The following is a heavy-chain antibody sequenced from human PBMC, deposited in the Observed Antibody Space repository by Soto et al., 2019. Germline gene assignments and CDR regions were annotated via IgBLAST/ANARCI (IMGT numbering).Heavy chain of an antibody. CDR1: GGSINSADYY. CDR2: IYYSGRT. CDR3: ARAIVVTIGGMDV. Sequence: QVQLQESGPGLVKPSQTLSLTCSVSGGSINSADYYWSWVRQPPGKGLEWIGYIYYSGRTYFNPSLKSRVTISKDTSRNQFSLRLSSVTAADTAVYYCARAIVVTIGGMDVWGQGTTVTVSS. D-gene: IGHD5-12*01. V-gene: IGHV4-30-4*01. J-gene: IGHJ6*02.